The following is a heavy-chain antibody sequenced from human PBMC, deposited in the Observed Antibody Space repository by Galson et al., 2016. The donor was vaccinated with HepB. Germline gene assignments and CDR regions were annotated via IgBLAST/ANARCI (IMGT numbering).Heavy chain of an antibody. CDR3: ARDLIVAGTFDC. CDR2: ISAYNGNT. CDR1: GYTFTSYG. J-gene: IGHJ4*02. V-gene: IGHV1-18*01. Sequence: SVKVSCKASGYTFTSYGISWVRQAPGQGLEWMGWISAYNGNTNYAQKLQGRVTMTTDTSTSTAYMELRSLRSGDTAVYYCARDLIVAGTFDCWGQGTLVTVSS. D-gene: IGHD3-10*01.